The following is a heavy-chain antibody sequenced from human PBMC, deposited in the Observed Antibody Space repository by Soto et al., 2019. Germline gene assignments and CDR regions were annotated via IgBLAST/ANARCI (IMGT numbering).Heavy chain of an antibody. J-gene: IGHJ4*02. Sequence: QVQLVESGGGVVQPGRSLRLSCAASGFTMSGVDMHWVRQAPGKGLEWVAVMSYDGSRQYYADSVEGRFTISRDNSKTTLYLQRDSLSTEDTAVYYCAKGGWYGSSLRSDCWGQGTLVTVSS. CDR3: AKGGWYGSSLRSDC. V-gene: IGHV3-30*18. CDR1: GFTMSGVD. D-gene: IGHD6-6*01. CDR2: MSYDGSRQ.